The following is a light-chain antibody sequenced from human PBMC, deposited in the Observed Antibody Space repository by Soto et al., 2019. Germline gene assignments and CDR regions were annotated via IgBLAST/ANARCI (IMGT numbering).Light chain of an antibody. CDR2: DVS. J-gene: IGLJ1*01. Sequence: QSALDQPRSRAGAPGQSVPIPCTGTSRVFGGYNYVSWYQQHPGKAPKLMIYDVSKRPSGVPDRFSGSKSGNTASLTISGLQAEDEADYYCCSYAGSYTFVFGTGTKVTVL. V-gene: IGLV2-11*01. CDR1: SRVFGGYNY. CDR3: CSYAGSYTFV.